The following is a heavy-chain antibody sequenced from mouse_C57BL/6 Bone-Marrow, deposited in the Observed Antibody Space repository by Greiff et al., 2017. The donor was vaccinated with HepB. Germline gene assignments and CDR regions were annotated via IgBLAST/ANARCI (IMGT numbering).Heavy chain of an antibody. D-gene: IGHD3-2*02. CDR1: GFTFSSYG. CDR2: ISSGGSYT. CDR3: ARHGGGSRPSMDY. Sequence: EVMLVESGGDLVKPGGSLKLSCAASGFTFSSYGMSWVRQTPDKRLEWVATISSGGSYTYYPDSVKGRFTISRDNAKNTLYLQMSSLKSEDTAMYYCARHGGGSRPSMDYWGQGTSVTVSS. J-gene: IGHJ4*01. V-gene: IGHV5-6*01.